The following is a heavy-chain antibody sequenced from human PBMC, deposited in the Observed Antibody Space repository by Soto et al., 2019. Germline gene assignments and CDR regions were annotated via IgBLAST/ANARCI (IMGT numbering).Heavy chain of an antibody. J-gene: IGHJ5*02. CDR2: IYHSGST. D-gene: IGHD5-18*01. V-gene: IGHV4-30-2*01. Sequence: SETLSLTCAVSGGSTSSGGYSWSWIRQPPGKGLEWIGYIYHSGSTYYNPSLKSRVTISVDRSKNQFSLKLSSVTAADTAVYYCARSGYSYGRNWLDPWGQGTLVTVSS. CDR1: GGSTSSGGYS. CDR3: ARSGYSYGRNWLDP.